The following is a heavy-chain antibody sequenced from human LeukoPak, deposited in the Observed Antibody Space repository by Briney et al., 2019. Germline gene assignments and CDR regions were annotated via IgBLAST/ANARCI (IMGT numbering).Heavy chain of an antibody. D-gene: IGHD6-13*01. CDR1: GGSISSGY. Sequence: SETLSLTCTVSGGSISSGYWSWIRQPPGKGLEWIGYVYWSGSTNRNPSLSSRVTISVDTSKNQFSLKLSSVTAADTAVYYCTRAENSWPHDAFDIWGQGTMVTVSS. CDR3: TRAENSWPHDAFDI. V-gene: IGHV4-59*08. J-gene: IGHJ3*02. CDR2: VYWSGST.